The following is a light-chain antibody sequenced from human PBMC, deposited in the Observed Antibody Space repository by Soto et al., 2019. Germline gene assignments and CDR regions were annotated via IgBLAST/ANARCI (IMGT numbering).Light chain of an antibody. Sequence: DIPMTQSPSTLSASVGDRVTITCRASRSISSWLAWYQQKPGKPPKLLIYDASSFEGGVPSRFSGSGSGTEFTLTISSLQPDDSATYYCQQYNNYWTFGQGTKVEIK. CDR3: QQYNNYWT. CDR1: RSISSW. V-gene: IGKV1-5*01. J-gene: IGKJ1*01. CDR2: DAS.